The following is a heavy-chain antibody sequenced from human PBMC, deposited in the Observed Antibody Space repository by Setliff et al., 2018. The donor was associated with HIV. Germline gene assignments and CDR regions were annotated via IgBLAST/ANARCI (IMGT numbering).Heavy chain of an antibody. V-gene: IGHV4-61*02. Sequence: TSETLSLTCTVSGDSISSGGYYWSWIRQPAGQGLEWIGRIYTSGNTNYNPSTNYNPSLKSRITISLETSRNQFSLRVTSVTATDTPVYYCTRQSPVAGSGAFDIWGQGTMVTVSS. J-gene: IGHJ3*02. D-gene: IGHD6-19*01. CDR1: GDSISSGGYY. CDR2: IYTSGNTNYNPST. CDR3: TRQSPVAGSGAFDI.